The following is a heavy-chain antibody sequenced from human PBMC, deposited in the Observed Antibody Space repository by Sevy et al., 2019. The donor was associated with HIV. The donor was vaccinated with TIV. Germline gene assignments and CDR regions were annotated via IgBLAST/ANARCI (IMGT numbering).Heavy chain of an antibody. CDR3: ARVVTVTMPNFDY. CDR1: GFTFSSYS. V-gene: IGHV3-21*01. J-gene: IGHJ4*02. Sequence: GGSLRLSCAASGFTFSSYSMNWVRQAPGKGLEWVSSISSTSSYIYYADSVKGRFTISRDNAKNSLYLQMNSLRAEDTAVYYCARVVTVTMPNFDYWGQGTLVTVSS. D-gene: IGHD4-4*01. CDR2: ISSTSSYI.